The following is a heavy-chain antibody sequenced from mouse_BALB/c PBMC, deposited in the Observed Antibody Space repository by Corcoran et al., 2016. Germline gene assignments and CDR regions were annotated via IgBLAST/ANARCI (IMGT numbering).Heavy chain of an antibody. CDR2: IDPANGNT. Sequence: EVQLQQSGAELVKPGDSVKLSCKASGFNITDTYMNWVKQRHEQSLEGIGRIDPANGNTKYDPKFQGKATITADTSSNTAYLQLSSLTSEDTAVYYCARATATTCWGQGTTLTVSS. D-gene: IGHD1-2*01. CDR1: GFNITDTY. J-gene: IGHJ2*01. CDR3: ARATATTC. V-gene: IGHV14-3*02.